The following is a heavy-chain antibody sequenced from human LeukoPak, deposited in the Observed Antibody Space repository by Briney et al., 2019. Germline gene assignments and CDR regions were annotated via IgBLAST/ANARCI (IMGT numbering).Heavy chain of an antibody. V-gene: IGHV4-34*01. J-gene: IGHJ4*02. CDR2: INHSGST. Sequence: PSETLSLTCAVYGGSFSGYYWSWIRQPPGKGLEWIGEINHSGSTNYNPSLKSRVTISVDTSKNQFSLKLSSVTAADTAMYYCARLPRRGGNYYFDYWGQGTLVTVSS. CDR3: ARLPRRGGNYYFDY. CDR1: GGSFSGYY. D-gene: IGHD1-1*01.